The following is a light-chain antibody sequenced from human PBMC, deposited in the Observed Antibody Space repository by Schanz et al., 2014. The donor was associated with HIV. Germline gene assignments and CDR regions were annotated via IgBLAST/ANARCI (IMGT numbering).Light chain of an antibody. V-gene: IGKV3-20*01. Sequence: EKVMTQSPATLSVSPGERVTLSCRASQSVSNKYLAWYQQKPGQAPRLLIYGASRRATGIPDRFAGSGSGTDFTLTISRLEPEDFAVYYCQQCSNSPLTFGGGTKVENK. CDR1: QSVSNKY. J-gene: IGKJ4*01. CDR3: QQCSNSPLT. CDR2: GAS.